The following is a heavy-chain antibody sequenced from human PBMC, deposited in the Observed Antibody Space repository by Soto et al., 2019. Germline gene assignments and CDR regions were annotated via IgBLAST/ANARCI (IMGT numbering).Heavy chain of an antibody. Sequence: GGSLRLSCAASGFTFVYYAMSWVRQAPGKGLEWVSSISGSGGSTYYAESVKGRFTISRDTFKNTLYLQMNGLGAEDTAIYYCAREPAPWDNYYGMDVWGQGTPVTVSS. J-gene: IGHJ6*02. V-gene: IGHV3-23*01. D-gene: IGHD1-26*01. CDR2: ISGSGGST. CDR1: GFTFVYYA. CDR3: AREPAPWDNYYGMDV.